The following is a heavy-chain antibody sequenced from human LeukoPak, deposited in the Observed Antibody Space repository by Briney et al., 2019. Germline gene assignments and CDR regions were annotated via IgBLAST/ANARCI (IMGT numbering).Heavy chain of an antibody. CDR2: IRSDGART. J-gene: IGHJ4*02. CDR3: ARMNYISTGWGAPFDY. Sequence: GGSLRLSCAASGFIFSSFSMNWVRQAPGKGLEWVSYIRSDGARTDYTGAVKGRFAISRDNAKNSLYLKMNSLRVEDTAVYYCARMNYISTGWGAPFDYWGQGVLVTVSS. D-gene: IGHD1-7*01. CDR1: GFIFSSFS. V-gene: IGHV3-48*04.